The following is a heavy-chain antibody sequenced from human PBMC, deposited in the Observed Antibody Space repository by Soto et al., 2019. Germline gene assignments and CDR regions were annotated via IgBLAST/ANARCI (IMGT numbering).Heavy chain of an antibody. CDR1: GNNFVTYV. Sequence: ASVKVSCKASGNNFVTYVMHWVRQAPGQGLEWMGIINPSGGSTSYAQKFQGRVTMTRDTSTSTVYMELSSLRSEDTAVYYCARGGGYGGNGRAFDIWGQGTMVTVSS. CDR3: ARGGGYGGNGRAFDI. CDR2: INPSGGST. V-gene: IGHV1-46*03. D-gene: IGHD4-17*01. J-gene: IGHJ3*02.